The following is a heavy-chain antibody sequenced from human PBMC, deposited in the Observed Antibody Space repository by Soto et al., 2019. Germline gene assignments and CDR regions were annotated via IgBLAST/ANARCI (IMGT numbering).Heavy chain of an antibody. Sequence: SVKVSCKASGGTFSSYAISWVRQAPGQGLEWMGGIIPIFGTANYAQKFQGRVTITADESTSTAYMELSSLRSEDTAVYYCARATVLRFLEWPQTIHYYGMDVWGQGTTVTVSS. CDR2: IIPIFGTA. D-gene: IGHD3-3*01. V-gene: IGHV1-69*13. J-gene: IGHJ6*02. CDR1: GGTFSSYA. CDR3: ARATVLRFLEWPQTIHYYGMDV.